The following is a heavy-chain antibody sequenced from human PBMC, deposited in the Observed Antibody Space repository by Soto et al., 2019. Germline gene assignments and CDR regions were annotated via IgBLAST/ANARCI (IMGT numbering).Heavy chain of an antibody. CDR3: ARDVRRAYYYMDV. Sequence: GGXLRLSCAASGFTFSSYGMHWVRQAPGKGLEWVAVIWYDGSNKYYADSVKGRFTISRDNSKNTLYLQMNSLRAEDTAVYYCARDVRRAYYYMDVWGKGTTVTVSS. V-gene: IGHV3-33*01. CDR2: IWYDGSNK. J-gene: IGHJ6*03. CDR1: GFTFSSYG.